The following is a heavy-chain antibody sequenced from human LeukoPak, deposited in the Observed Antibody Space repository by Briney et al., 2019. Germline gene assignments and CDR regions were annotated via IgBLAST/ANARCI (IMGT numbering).Heavy chain of an antibody. J-gene: IGHJ4*02. D-gene: IGHD2-2*01. Sequence: SETLSLTCSVSGGSIASGSYYWGWVRQSPGKGLDWIGSVHSNGKTYYNPSLNNRLIISADTSTDQFSLRLSPVTAADTAVYYCARHRVVCSSANCHGQYYFDHWGQGTLVTVSS. V-gene: IGHV4-39*01. CDR3: ARHRVVCSSANCHGQYYFDH. CDR1: GGSIASGSYY. CDR2: VHSNGKT.